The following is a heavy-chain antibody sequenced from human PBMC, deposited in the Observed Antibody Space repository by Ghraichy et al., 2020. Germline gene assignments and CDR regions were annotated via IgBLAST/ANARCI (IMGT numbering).Heavy chain of an antibody. CDR1: GGSISSSSYY. D-gene: IGHD3-22*01. CDR3: ARDPAYYYESSGYLS. J-gene: IGHJ5*02. CDR2: IFYSGST. Sequence: SETLSLTCTVSGGSISSSSYYWGWIRQPPGKGLEWIGRIFYSGSTYYNPSLKSRVTISVDTSKNQFSLKLSSVTAADTAVYYCARDPAYYYESSGYLSWGQGTLVTVSS. V-gene: IGHV4-39*07.